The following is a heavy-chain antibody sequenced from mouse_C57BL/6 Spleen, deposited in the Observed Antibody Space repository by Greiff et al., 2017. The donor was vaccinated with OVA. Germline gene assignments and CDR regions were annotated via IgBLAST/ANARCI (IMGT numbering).Heavy chain of an antibody. Sequence: EVQRVESGGGLVQPGGSMKLSCVASGFTFSNYWMNWVRQSPEKGLEWVAQIRLKSDNYATHYAESVKGRFTISRDDSKSSVYLQMNNLRAEDTGIYYCTDRGWFAYWGQGTLVTVSA. V-gene: IGHV6-3*01. CDR1: GFTFSNYW. CDR3: TDRGWFAY. J-gene: IGHJ3*01. CDR2: IRLKSDNYAT.